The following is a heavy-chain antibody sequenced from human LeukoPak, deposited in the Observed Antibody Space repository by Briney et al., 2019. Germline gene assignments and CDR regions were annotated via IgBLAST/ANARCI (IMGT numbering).Heavy chain of an antibody. V-gene: IGHV3-33*06. CDR3: AKDRTYYDILTGPTFDP. J-gene: IGHJ5*02. CDR1: GFTFSSYG. Sequence: PGRSLRLSCAASGFTFSSYGMHWVRQAPGKGLEWVAVIWYAGSNKYYADSVKGRFTISRDNSKNTLYLQMNSLRAEDTAVYYCAKDRTYYDILTGPTFDPWGQGTLVTVSS. CDR2: IWYAGSNK. D-gene: IGHD3-9*01.